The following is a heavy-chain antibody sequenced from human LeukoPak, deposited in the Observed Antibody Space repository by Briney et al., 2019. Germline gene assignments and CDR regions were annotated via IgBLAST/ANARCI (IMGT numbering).Heavy chain of an antibody. CDR1: GFIFSSYS. J-gene: IGHJ2*01. CDR3: AKDYYDSSGYPDWYFDL. Sequence: GGSLRLSCAASGFIFSSYSMNWVRQAPGKGLEWVSGISWNSGSIGYADSVKGRFTISRDNAKNSLYLQMNSLRAEDTALYYCAKDYYDSSGYPDWYFDLWGRGTLVTVSS. D-gene: IGHD3-22*01. CDR2: ISWNSGSI. V-gene: IGHV3-9*01.